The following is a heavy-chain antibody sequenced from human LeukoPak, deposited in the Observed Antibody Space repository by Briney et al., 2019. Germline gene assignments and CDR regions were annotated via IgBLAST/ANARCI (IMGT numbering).Heavy chain of an antibody. J-gene: IGHJ4*02. V-gene: IGHV3-30-3*01. Sequence: GGSLRLSCAASGFTFSTYGMHWVRQAPGKGLEWVAVISYDGSNKYYADSVKGRFTTSRDNSKKTLFLQMNSLRAEDTAVYYCARGWLVRGHFDFWGQGTLVTVSS. CDR2: ISYDGSNK. CDR1: GFTFSTYG. CDR3: ARGWLVRGHFDF. D-gene: IGHD6-19*01.